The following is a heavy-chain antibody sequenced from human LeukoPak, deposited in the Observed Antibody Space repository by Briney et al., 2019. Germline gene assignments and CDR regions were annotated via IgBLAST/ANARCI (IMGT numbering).Heavy chain of an antibody. CDR3: ARVGYDSSVYYYYGMDV. CDR2: ISAYNGNT. CDR1: GYTFTSYG. V-gene: IGHV1-18*01. Sequence: ASVKVSCKASGYTFTSYGISWVRQAPGQGLEWMGWISAYNGNTNYAQKLQGRVTMTTDTSTSTAYMELRSLRSDDTVVYYCARVGYDSSVYYYYGMDVWGQGTTVTVSS. J-gene: IGHJ6*02. D-gene: IGHD3-22*01.